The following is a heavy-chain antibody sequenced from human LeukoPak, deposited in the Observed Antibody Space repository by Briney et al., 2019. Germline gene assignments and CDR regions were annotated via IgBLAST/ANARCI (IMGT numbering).Heavy chain of an antibody. J-gene: IGHJ4*02. CDR3: AKDRGVGATMGFDY. V-gene: IGHV3-33*06. D-gene: IGHD1-26*01. CDR1: GFAFSTYG. Sequence: GGSLRLSCAASGFAFSTYGIHWVRQAPGKGLEWVTVIWFDGSHKFYADSVRGRFTISRDNSKNTLYLQMNSLRVEDTAAYYCAKDRGVGATMGFDYWGQGTLVTVSS. CDR2: IWFDGSHK.